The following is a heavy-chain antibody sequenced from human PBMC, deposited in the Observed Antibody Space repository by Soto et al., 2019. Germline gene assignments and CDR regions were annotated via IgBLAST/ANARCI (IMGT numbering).Heavy chain of an antibody. CDR1: GYSFTNYW. CDR3: ARHGFYGDYSSNYFDP. V-gene: IGHV5-51*01. CDR2: IYPSDSTT. J-gene: IGHJ5*02. D-gene: IGHD4-17*01. Sequence: GESLKISCKGSGYSFTNYWIAWVRQMPGRGLEYMGIIYPSDSTTRYSPSFQGQVTISADKSISTAYLQWNSLKASDTAMYYCARHGFYGDYSSNYFDPWGQGTLVTVSS.